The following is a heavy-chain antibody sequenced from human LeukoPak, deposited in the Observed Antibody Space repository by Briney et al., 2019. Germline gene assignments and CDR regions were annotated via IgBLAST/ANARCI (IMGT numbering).Heavy chain of an antibody. Sequence: GGSLRLSCVASGFTFSSYGMNWVRQAPGKGLEWVAVIWYDGSNKYYADSVKGRFTISRDNSKNTLYLQMNSLRAEDTAVYYCARGYSGYNLQYYFDYWGQGTLVTVSS. CDR3: ARGYSGYNLQYYFDY. CDR2: IWYDGSNK. V-gene: IGHV3-33*08. CDR1: GFTFSSYG. J-gene: IGHJ4*02. D-gene: IGHD5-12*01.